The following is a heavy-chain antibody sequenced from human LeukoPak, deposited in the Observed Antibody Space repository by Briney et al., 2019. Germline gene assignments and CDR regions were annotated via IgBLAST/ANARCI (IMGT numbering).Heavy chain of an antibody. D-gene: IGHD6-25*01. CDR2: IIPIFGIP. V-gene: IGHV1-69*13. Sequence: ASVTVSCKASGGTFRTFAISWVRQAPGQGLEWMGGIIPIFGIPDSAQKFQGRLTITADESTTTAYMELSSLRSDDTAIYYCGLSGNYYYYYMDVWGKGTTVTISS. CDR1: GGTFRTFA. CDR3: GLSGNYYYYYMDV. J-gene: IGHJ6*03.